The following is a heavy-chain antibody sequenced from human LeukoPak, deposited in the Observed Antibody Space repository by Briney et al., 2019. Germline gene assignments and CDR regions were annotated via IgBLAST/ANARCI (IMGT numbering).Heavy chain of an antibody. CDR2: INTNTGNP. V-gene: IGHV7-4-1*02. CDR3: ARQDYYDSGGPTDYYYYGMDV. CDR1: GYTFTSYA. D-gene: IGHD3-22*01. Sequence: ASVKVSCKASGYTFTSYAMNWVRQAPGQGLEWMGWINTNTGNPTYAQGFTGRFVFSLDTSVSTAYLQISSLKAEDTAVYYCARQDYYDSGGPTDYYYYGMDVWGQGTTVTVSS. J-gene: IGHJ6*02.